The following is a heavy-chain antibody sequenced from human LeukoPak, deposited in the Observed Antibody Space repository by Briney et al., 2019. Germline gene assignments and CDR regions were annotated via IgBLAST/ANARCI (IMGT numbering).Heavy chain of an antibody. D-gene: IGHD6-13*01. J-gene: IGHJ6*03. V-gene: IGHV3-43D*03. CDR3: AKDAAAGSLIYYYRDV. CDR1: GFTFDDYA. CDR2: ISWDGGST. Sequence: GGSLRLSCAASGFTFDDYAMHWVRQAPGKGLEWVSLISWDGGSTYYAVSVKGRFTISRDNSKISLYLQMNSLRAEDTALYYCAKDAAAGSLIYYYRDVWGKGTTVTVSS.